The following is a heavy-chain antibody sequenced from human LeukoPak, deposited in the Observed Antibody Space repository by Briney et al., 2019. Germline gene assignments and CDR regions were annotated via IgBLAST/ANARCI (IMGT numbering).Heavy chain of an antibody. CDR1: GFTFSSYW. J-gene: IGHJ5*02. D-gene: IGHD5-24*01. CDR3: ARVEMASQFDP. V-gene: IGHV3-74*01. Sequence: PGGSLRLSCAASGFTFSSYWMHWVRQAPGKGLVWVSRINSGGSSTSYADSVKGRFTISRDNAKNTLYLQMNSLRAEDTAVYYCARVEMASQFDPWGQGTLVTVSP. CDR2: INSGGSST.